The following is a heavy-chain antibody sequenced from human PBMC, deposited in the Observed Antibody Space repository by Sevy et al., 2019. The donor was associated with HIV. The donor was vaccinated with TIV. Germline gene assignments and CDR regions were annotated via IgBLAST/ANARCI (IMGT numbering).Heavy chain of an antibody. CDR1: GFTFSDHY. Sequence: GGSLRLSCAASGFTFSDHYMDWVRQAPGKGLEWVGRTRNKANSYTTKYAASVKGRCTISRDDSKNSMYLQMNSLKTEDTAVYYCARASRRDYYYGMDVWGQGTTVTVSS. CDR3: ARASRRDYYYGMDV. J-gene: IGHJ6*02. CDR2: TRNKANSYTT. V-gene: IGHV3-72*01.